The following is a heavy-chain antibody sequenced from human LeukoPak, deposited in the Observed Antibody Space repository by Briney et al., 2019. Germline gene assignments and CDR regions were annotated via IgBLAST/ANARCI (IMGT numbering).Heavy chain of an antibody. D-gene: IGHD3-9*01. CDR1: GFTFSSYS. CDR2: ISSSSSYI. CDR3: AREGVGYDILTGYYKGVLDY. V-gene: IGHV3-21*01. Sequence: KVGGSLRLSCAASGFTFSSYSMNWVRQAPGKGLEWVSSISSSSSYIYYADSVKGRFTISRDNAKNSLYLQVNSLRAEDTAVYYCAREGVGYDILTGYYKGVLDYWGQGTLVTVSS. J-gene: IGHJ4*02.